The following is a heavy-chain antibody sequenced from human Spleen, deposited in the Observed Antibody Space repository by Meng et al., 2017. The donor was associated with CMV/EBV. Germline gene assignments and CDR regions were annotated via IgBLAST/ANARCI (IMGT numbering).Heavy chain of an antibody. CDR1: GGTFSSYA. CDR3: ARDRDGYNNLDY. D-gene: IGHD5-24*01. V-gene: IGHV1-2*02. Sequence: ASVKVSCKASGGTFSSYAISWVRQAPGQGLEWMGWINPNSGGTNYAQKFQGRVTMTRDTSIGTAYMELSRLRSDDTAVYYCARDRDGYNNLDYWGQGTLVTVSS. J-gene: IGHJ4*02. CDR2: INPNSGGT.